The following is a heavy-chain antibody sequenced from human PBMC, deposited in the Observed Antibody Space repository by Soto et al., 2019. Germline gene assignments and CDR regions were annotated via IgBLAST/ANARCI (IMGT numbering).Heavy chain of an antibody. CDR3: VNTRGLIDY. Sequence: DVQLLESGGGLVQPGTSLKLSCAASGFPFDSYTMSWVRQAPGKGLEWVSLIGGSGGGTNYADSVRGRFTTTRDNSKNTLYLQMRSLRPEDTAMYYCVNTRGLIDYWGQGALVAVSS. V-gene: IGHV3-23*01. CDR1: GFPFDSYT. J-gene: IGHJ4*02. CDR2: IGGSGGGT. D-gene: IGHD1-1*01.